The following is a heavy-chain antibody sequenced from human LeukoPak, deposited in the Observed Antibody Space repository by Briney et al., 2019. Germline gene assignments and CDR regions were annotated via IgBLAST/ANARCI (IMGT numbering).Heavy chain of an antibody. CDR3: AKDAPDDQKTLGRQPPYYFDY. V-gene: IGHV3-23*01. J-gene: IGHJ4*02. CDR1: GFTVSSNY. D-gene: IGHD1-1*01. Sequence: GGSLRLSCAASGFTVSSNYMSWVRQAPGKGLEWVSAISGSGGSTYYADSVKGRFTISRDNSKNTLYLQMNSLRAEDTAVYYCAKDAPDDQKTLGRQPPYYFDYWGQGTLVTVSS. CDR2: ISGSGGST.